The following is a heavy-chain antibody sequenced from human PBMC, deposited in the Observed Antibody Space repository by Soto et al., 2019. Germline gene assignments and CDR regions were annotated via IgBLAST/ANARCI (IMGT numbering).Heavy chain of an antibody. CDR1: GFTFSSYA. J-gene: IGHJ5*02. V-gene: IGHV3-23*01. CDR2: ISGSGGST. Sequence: EVQLLESGGGLVQPGGSLRLSCAASGFTFSSYAMSWVRQAPGKGLEWVSAISGSGGSTYYAYSVKGRFTISIDNSKNPVYLQLDGLRAEDTAVYYSAKDPYSSSSPYWFDPWGQGTLVTVSS. D-gene: IGHD6-6*01. CDR3: AKDPYSSSSPYWFDP.